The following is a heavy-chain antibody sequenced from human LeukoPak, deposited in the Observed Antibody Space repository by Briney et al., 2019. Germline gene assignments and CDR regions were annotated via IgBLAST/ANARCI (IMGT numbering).Heavy chain of an antibody. J-gene: IGHJ5*02. V-gene: IGHV3-74*01. D-gene: IGHD5-18*01. CDR3: AKEDRIQLWLSLGPFDP. CDR1: GFTFSGFW. Sequence: GGSLRLSCAASGFTFSGFWMQWVRQAPGKGLVWVSRINSDGSSTTYADSVKGRFTISRDNAKNTLYLQMNSLRAEDTAVYYCAKEDRIQLWLSLGPFDPWGQGTLVTASS. CDR2: INSDGSST.